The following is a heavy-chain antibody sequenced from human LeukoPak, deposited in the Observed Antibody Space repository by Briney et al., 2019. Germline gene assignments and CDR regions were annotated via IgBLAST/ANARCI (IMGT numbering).Heavy chain of an antibody. CDR2: ISSSSSYI. Sequence: GGSLRLSCAASGFTFSSYSMNWVRQAPGKGLEWVSSISSSSSYIYYADSVKVRFTISRDNAKNSLYLQMNSLRAEDTAVYYCARVGLIHQDFDYWGQGTLVTVSS. CDR3: ARVGLIHQDFDY. CDR1: GFTFSSYS. V-gene: IGHV3-21*01. J-gene: IGHJ4*02. D-gene: IGHD3-22*01.